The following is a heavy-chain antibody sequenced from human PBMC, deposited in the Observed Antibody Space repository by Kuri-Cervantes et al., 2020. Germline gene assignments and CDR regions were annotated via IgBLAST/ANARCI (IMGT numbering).Heavy chain of an antibody. J-gene: IGHJ4*02. CDR2: IYHSGST. Sequence: SETLSLTCTVSGGSISSYYWGWIRQPPGKGLEWIGSIYHSGSTYYNPSLKSRITISLDTSKNQFSLKLSSVTAADTAVYYCARGRYDSSGYYLGYWGQGTLVTVSS. CDR3: ARGRYDSSGYYLGY. CDR1: GGSISSYY. V-gene: IGHV4-39*07. D-gene: IGHD3-22*01.